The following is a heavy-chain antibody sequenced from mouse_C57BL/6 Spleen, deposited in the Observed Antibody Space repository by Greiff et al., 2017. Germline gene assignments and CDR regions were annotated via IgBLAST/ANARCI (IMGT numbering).Heavy chain of an antibody. D-gene: IGHD2-1*01. Sequence: QVQLQQPGAELVKPGASVKLSCKASGYTFTSYWMHWVKQRPGQGLEWIGMIHPNSGSTNYNEKFKSKATLTVDKSSSTAYMQLSSLTSEDSAVYYCAIEGGCYYGNFEWSWFAYWCQRPLFTVSA. CDR2: IHPNSGST. V-gene: IGHV1-64*01. J-gene: IGHJ3*01. CDR1: GYTFTSYW. CDR3: AIEGGCYYGNFEWSWFAY.